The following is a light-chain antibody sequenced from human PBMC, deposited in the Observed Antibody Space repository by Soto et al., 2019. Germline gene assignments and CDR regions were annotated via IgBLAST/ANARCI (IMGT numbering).Light chain of an antibody. CDR3: QHYNSYSEA. J-gene: IGKJ1*01. Sequence: IQLTQSPSSLSASVGDRVTITCRASQGISSYLAWYQQKPGKAPKLLIYKASSLESGVPSRFSGSGSGTESTLTISSLQPDDFATYYCQHYNSYSEAFGQGTKVDI. CDR1: QGISSY. CDR2: KAS. V-gene: IGKV1-5*03.